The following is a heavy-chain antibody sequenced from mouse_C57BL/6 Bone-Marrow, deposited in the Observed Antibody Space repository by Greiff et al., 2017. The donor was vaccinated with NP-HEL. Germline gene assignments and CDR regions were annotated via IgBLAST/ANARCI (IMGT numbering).Heavy chain of an antibody. Sequence: VQLQQPGAELVKPGASVKMSCKASGYTFTSYWITWVKQRPGQGLEWIGDIYPGSGSTNYNEKFKSKATLTVDTSFSTAYMQLSSLTSEDSAVYYCARSITTVVAPYAMDYWGQGTSVTVSS. V-gene: IGHV1-55*01. CDR2: IYPGSGST. CDR3: ARSITTVVAPYAMDY. CDR1: GYTFTSYW. J-gene: IGHJ4*01. D-gene: IGHD1-1*01.